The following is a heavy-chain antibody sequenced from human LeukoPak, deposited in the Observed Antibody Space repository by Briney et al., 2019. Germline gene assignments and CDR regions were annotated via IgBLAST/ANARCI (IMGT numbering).Heavy chain of an antibody. Sequence: ASVKVSCKVSGKTLSELSIHWLRQPLGKGLEWLGGSDPEDGERIYAQMFKGRVTMTEDTSIDTAYMELSSLRSEDTAVYYCVTGLTTMAVDYFDYWGQGTLVSVSP. CDR1: GKTLSELS. J-gene: IGHJ4*02. D-gene: IGHD5-18*01. CDR2: SDPEDGER. V-gene: IGHV1-24*01. CDR3: VTGLTTMAVDYFDY.